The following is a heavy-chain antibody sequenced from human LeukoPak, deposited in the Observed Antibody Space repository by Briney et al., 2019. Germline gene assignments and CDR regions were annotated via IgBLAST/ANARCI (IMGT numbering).Heavy chain of an antibody. J-gene: IGHJ4*02. D-gene: IGHD3-10*01. Sequence: PSETLSLTCAVYGGSFSGYYWSWIRQPPGKGLEWIGEINHSGSTNYNPSLKSRVTISVDTSENQFSLKLSSVTAADTAVYYCARAHYGSGSDFDYWGQGTLVTVSS. CDR3: ARAHYGSGSDFDY. CDR1: GGSFSGYY. V-gene: IGHV4-34*01. CDR2: INHSGST.